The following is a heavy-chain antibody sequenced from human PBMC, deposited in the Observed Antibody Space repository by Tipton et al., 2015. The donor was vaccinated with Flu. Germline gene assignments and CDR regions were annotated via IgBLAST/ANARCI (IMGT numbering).Heavy chain of an antibody. CDR1: GFSFTTYG. CDR2: IYYDGSDK. J-gene: IGHJ6*02. D-gene: IGHD3-9*01. V-gene: IGHV3-33*01. CDR3: ARGDKVRFDLLTGYYSVMDV. Sequence: SLRLSCAASGFSFTTYGMHWVRQAPGQGLEWVAVIYYDGSDKYYADSVQGRFTISRDNSEKTLYLQMNSLRVEDTAIYYCARGDKVRFDLLTGYYSVMDVWGLGTTVTVSS.